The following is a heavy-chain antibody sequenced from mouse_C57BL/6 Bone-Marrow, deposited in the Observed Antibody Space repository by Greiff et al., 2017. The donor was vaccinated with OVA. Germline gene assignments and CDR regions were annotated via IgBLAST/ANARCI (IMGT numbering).Heavy chain of an antibody. CDR3: ARDALNYWYFDV. Sequence: DVKLVESGGGLVKPGGSLKLSCAASGFTFSSYAMSWVRQTPEKRLEWVATISDGGSYTYYPDNVKGRFTISRDNAKNNLYLQMSHLKSEDTAMYYCARDALNYWYFDVWGTGTTVTVSS. CDR1: GFTFSSYA. CDR2: ISDGGSYT. J-gene: IGHJ1*03. V-gene: IGHV5-4*01.